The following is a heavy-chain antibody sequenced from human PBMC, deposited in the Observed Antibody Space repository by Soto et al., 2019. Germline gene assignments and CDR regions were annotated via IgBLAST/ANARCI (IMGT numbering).Heavy chain of an antibody. CDR3: ARESMVVAATFNDAFDI. Sequence: GASVKVSCKASGYTFTSYYMHWGRQAPGQGLEWMGIINPSGGSTSYAQKFQGRVTMTRDTSTSTVYMELSSLRSEDTAVYYCARESMVVAATFNDAFDIWGQGTMVTVSS. J-gene: IGHJ3*02. CDR1: GYTFTSYY. D-gene: IGHD2-15*01. V-gene: IGHV1-46*03. CDR2: INPSGGST.